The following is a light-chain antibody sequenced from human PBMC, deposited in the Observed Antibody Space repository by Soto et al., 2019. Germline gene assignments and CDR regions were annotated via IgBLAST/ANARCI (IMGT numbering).Light chain of an antibody. Sequence: EIVLTQSPATLSLSPGEKANLSCRASQSVSSYLAWYQQKPGQAPRLLIYDASNRATGIPARFSGSGSGTDFTLTISSLEPEDFAVYYCQQRSTPITFGGGTKVDIK. J-gene: IGKJ4*01. CDR3: QQRSTPIT. CDR1: QSVSSY. CDR2: DAS. V-gene: IGKV3-11*01.